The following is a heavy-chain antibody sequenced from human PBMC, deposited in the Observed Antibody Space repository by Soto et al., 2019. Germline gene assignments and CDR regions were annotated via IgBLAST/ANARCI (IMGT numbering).Heavy chain of an antibody. V-gene: IGHV3-33*06. CDR3: AKDDDTSSHYSLLDF. J-gene: IGHJ4*02. Sequence: QVQLVESGGGVDQPGTSLRLSCAASGFAFSYHGIHWVRQAPGKGLEWVAVTWSGGRGEYYADSVRGRFTISRDNSKTTVYLQMNSLRVEDTAVYYCAKDDDTSSHYSLLDFRGQGTLVTVSS. CDR1: GFAFSYHG. D-gene: IGHD3-22*01. CDR2: TWSGGRGE.